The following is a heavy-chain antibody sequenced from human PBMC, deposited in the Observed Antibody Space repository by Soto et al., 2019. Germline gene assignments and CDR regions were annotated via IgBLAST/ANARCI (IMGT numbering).Heavy chain of an antibody. CDR1: GFTFSSYA. CDR2: ISGSGGST. J-gene: IGHJ5*02. D-gene: IGHD3-3*01. Sequence: GGSLRLSGAASGFTFSSYAMSWVRQAPGKGLEWVSAISGSGGSTYYADSVKGRFTISRDNSKNTLYLQMNSLRAEDTAVYYCAKGWEITIFGVVITNCFDPWGQGTLVTVSS. V-gene: IGHV3-23*01. CDR3: AKGWEITIFGVVITNCFDP.